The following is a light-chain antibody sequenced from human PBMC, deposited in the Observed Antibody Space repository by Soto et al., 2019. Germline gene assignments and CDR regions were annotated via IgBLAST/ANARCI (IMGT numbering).Light chain of an antibody. CDR3: QQYGGSPRT. CDR2: DAS. J-gene: IGKJ1*01. Sequence: VVLTQSPATLSLSPGERATLSCRTSLSVSVYLDWYQQKRGQAPRLLIHDASSRATGIPDRFSGSGSGTDFTLTISRLEPEDFAVYYCQQYGGSPRTFGQGTKVEI. V-gene: IGKV3-20*01. CDR1: LSVSVY.